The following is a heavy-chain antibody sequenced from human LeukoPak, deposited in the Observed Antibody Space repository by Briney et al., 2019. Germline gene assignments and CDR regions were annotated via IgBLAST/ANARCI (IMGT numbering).Heavy chain of an antibody. CDR1: GFTFSSYS. J-gene: IGHJ3*02. CDR3: ARAEEWELPDALDI. D-gene: IGHD1-26*01. Sequence: GGSLRLSCAASGFTFSSYSMNWVRQAPGKGLEWVSSISSSSSYIYYADSVKGRFTISRDNAKNSLYLQMNSLRAEDTAVYYCARAEEWELPDALDIWGQGTMVTVSS. CDR2: ISSSSSYI. V-gene: IGHV3-21*01.